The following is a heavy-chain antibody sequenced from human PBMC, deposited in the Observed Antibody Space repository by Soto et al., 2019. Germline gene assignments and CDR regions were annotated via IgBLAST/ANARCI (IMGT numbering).Heavy chain of an antibody. CDR3: ARAQAGEFDY. D-gene: IGHD6-13*01. J-gene: IGHJ4*02. V-gene: IGHV3-33*01. CDR2: IWYDGSNK. Sequence: QVQLVESGGGVVQPGRSLRLSCAASGFTFSSYGMHWVRQAPGKGLEWVAVIWYDGSNKYYADSVKGRFTISRDNSKNTLYLQMNSMRAEATAVYYCARAQAGEFDYWGQGTLVTVSS. CDR1: GFTFSSYG.